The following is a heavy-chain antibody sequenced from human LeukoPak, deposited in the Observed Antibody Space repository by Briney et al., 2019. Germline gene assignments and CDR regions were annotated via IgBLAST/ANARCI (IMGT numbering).Heavy chain of an antibody. V-gene: IGHV1-18*01. D-gene: IGHD3-3*01. CDR1: GYTFTSYG. J-gene: IGHJ4*02. CDR3: ARDLKYYDFWSGYYKYYFDY. Sequence: ASVKVSCKASGYTFTSYGISWGRQAPRQGLEWMGWISAYNGNTNYAQKLQGRVTMTTDTSTSTAYMELRSLRSDDTAVYYCARDLKYYDFWSGYYKYYFDYWGQGTLVTVSS. CDR2: ISAYNGNT.